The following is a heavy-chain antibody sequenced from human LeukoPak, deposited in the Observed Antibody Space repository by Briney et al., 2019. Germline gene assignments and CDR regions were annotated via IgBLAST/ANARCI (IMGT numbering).Heavy chain of an antibody. CDR3: ARGSSSGWQLPSRTNWFDP. CDR2: IYHSGST. CDR1: GGSISSSNW. V-gene: IGHV4-4*02. D-gene: IGHD6-19*01. J-gene: IGHJ5*02. Sequence: TSETLSLTCAVSGGSISSSNWWSWVRQPPGKGLEWIGEIYHSGSTNYNPSLKSRVTISVDKSKNQFSLKLSSVTAADTAVYYCARGSSSGWQLPSRTNWFDPWGQGTLVTVSS.